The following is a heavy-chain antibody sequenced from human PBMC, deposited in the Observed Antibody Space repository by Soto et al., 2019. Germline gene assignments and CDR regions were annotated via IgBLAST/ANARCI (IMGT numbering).Heavy chain of an antibody. CDR2: IIPIFGTA. CDR3: ARDRRQQLVLPYYYYGTDV. Sequence: SVNVSCKASGDTFSSYPISWVLQTHGQGLEWMGGIIPIFGTANYAQKFQGRVTITADESTSTAYMELSSLRSEDTAVYYCARDRRQQLVLPYYYYGTDVWGQGTTVTVSS. D-gene: IGHD6-13*01. V-gene: IGHV1-69*13. CDR1: GDTFSSYP. J-gene: IGHJ6*02.